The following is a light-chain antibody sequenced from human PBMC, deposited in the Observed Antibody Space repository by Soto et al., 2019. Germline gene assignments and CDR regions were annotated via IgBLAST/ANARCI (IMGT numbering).Light chain of an antibody. V-gene: IGLV2-14*01. CDR3: GSYTSSSTVV. J-gene: IGLJ2*01. CDR1: SSDVGGYNY. CDR2: DVS. Sequence: QSALTQPASVSGSPGQSITISCTGTSSDVGGYNYVSWYQQHPGKAPKVMIYDVSNRPSGVSNRFSGSKSGNTASLTISGLQAEDEADYYCGSYTSSSTVVFGGGTKVTVL.